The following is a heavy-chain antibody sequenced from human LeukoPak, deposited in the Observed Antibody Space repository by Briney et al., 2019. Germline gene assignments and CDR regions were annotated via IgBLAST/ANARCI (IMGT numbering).Heavy chain of an antibody. CDR2: ISSYNGNT. CDR1: GYTFSSYG. D-gene: IGHD3-10*01. CDR3: ARGLSTMVRGVTPRKPRGCLGY. Sequence: ASVKVSCKASGYTFSSYGISWVRQAPGQGLESMGWISSYNGNTNYAQKFQGRVTMTTDTSTTTSYMELRSLRSDDTAVYYCARGLSTMVRGVTPRKPRGCLGYWGQGTLVTVSS. J-gene: IGHJ4*02. V-gene: IGHV1-18*01.